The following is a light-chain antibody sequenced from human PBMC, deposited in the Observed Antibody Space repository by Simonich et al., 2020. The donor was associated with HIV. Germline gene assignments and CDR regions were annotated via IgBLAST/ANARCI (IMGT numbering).Light chain of an antibody. V-gene: IGLV2-11*01. CDR2: DVI. Sequence: QSALTQPRSVSGSPGQSVTISCTGTRSDVGGYNYVSWYQQLPGKAPKLMLFDVIERPAGVPVRFSGSKSANTASLTISGLQAEDEADYYCCSYAGSYTLVFGGGTKLTVL. J-gene: IGLJ3*02. CDR1: RSDVGGYNY. CDR3: CSYAGSYTLV.